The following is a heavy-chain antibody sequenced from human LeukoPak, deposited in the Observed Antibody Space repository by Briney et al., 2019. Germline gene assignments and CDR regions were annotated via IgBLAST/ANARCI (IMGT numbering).Heavy chain of an antibody. Sequence: GESLKISCEGSGYSFTTYWIGWVRQMPGKGREWMGIIYPGDSDTRYSPSFQGQVTISADKSISTAYLQWSSLKTSDTAMYYCALGMYRSGWRFDYWGQGTLVTVSS. CDR2: IYPGDSDT. CDR3: ALGMYRSGWRFDY. V-gene: IGHV5-51*01. CDR1: GYSFTTYW. J-gene: IGHJ4*02. D-gene: IGHD6-19*01.